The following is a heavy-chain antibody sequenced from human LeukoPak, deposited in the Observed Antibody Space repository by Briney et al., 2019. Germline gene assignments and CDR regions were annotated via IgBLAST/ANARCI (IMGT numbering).Heavy chain of an antibody. CDR3: ARFGTSSSRFFDQ. V-gene: IGHV4-59*01. Sequence: SETLSLTRTVSGGSISAYYWSWIRQPPGKGLEWIGYIHYSGTTNYYPSLKSRVTIALDTSKNQFSLKLNSVTAADTAVYYCARFGTSSSRFFDQWGQGTLVTVSS. CDR1: GGSISAYY. J-gene: IGHJ4*02. CDR2: IHYSGTT. D-gene: IGHD6-6*01.